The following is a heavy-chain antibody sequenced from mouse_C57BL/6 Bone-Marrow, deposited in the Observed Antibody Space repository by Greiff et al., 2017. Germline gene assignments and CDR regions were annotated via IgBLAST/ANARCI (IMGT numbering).Heavy chain of an antibody. Sequence: VHVKQSGTVLARPGASVKMSCKTSGYTFTSYWMHWVKQRPGQGLEWIGAIYPGNSDTSYNQKFKGKAKLTAVTSASTAYMELSSLTNEDSAVYYCTNHYYGSSYDYWGQGTTLTVSS. V-gene: IGHV1-5*01. CDR3: TNHYYGSSYDY. CDR2: IYPGNSDT. CDR1: GYTFTSYW. J-gene: IGHJ2*01. D-gene: IGHD1-1*01.